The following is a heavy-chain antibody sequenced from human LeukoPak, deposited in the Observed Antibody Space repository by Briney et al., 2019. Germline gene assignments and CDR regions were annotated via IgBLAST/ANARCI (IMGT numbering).Heavy chain of an antibody. J-gene: IGHJ4*02. CDR3: ARSLALLRYIDF. CDR1: GGCFSGYY. CDR2: INHSGST. V-gene: IGHV4-34*01. D-gene: IGHD3-3*02. Sequence: SETLSLTCAVYGGCFSGYYWGWIRQPPGKGLEWIGEINHSGSTNYNPSLKSGVTISVDTSKNQFSLKLSSVTAADTAVYYCARSLALLRYIDFWGQGTLVTVSS.